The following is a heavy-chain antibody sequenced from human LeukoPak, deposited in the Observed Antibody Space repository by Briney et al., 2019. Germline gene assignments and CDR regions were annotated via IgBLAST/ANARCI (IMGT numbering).Heavy chain of an antibody. Sequence: GGSLRLSCASSGFIFTHYAMGWVRQAPGKGLEWVSTISGSGGSTYYADSVKGRFTISRDNSKNTLYLQMNSLRPEDTALYYCAKGFLYYYYYGMDVWGQGTTVTVSS. D-gene: IGHD2-21*01. CDR3: AKGFLYYYYYGMDV. J-gene: IGHJ6*02. V-gene: IGHV3-23*01. CDR1: GFIFTHYA. CDR2: ISGSGGST.